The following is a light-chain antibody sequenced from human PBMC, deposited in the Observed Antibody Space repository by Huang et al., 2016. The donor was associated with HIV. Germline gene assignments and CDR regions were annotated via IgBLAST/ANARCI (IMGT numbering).Light chain of an antibody. J-gene: IGKJ1*01. V-gene: IGKV3-20*01. Sequence: EIALSPSPGTLSLSPVERATLSCRARQSVNNTFLACYQQKPGQAPRFLIYGAASRATGVPDRFSGSGSGTDFTLTISRLEPEDFAVYYCHQYGASRGTFGQGTKVEIK. CDR1: QSVNNTF. CDR2: GAA. CDR3: HQYGASRGT.